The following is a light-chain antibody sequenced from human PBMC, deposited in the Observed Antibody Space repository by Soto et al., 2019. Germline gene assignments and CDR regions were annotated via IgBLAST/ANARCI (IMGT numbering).Light chain of an antibody. CDR1: NRDVGAYTY. CDR3: SSYAGSNNYV. V-gene: IGLV2-8*01. CDR2: GVT. J-gene: IGLJ1*01. Sequence: TPAPSASRAPGQSATLSFTGNNRDVGAYTYVSWYQQHPGKAPKLMIYGVTERPSGVPDRFSGSKSGNTASLTVSGLQTEDQAYYYCSSYAGSNNYVFGTGTKVTVL.